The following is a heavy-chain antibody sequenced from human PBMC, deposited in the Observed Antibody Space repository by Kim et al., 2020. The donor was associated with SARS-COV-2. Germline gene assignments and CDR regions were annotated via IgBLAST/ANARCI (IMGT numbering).Heavy chain of an antibody. CDR1: GFTFSSYE. J-gene: IGHJ6*02. Sequence: GGSLRLSCAASGFTFSSYEMNWVRQAPGKGLEWVSYISSSGSTIYYADSVKGRFTISRDNAKNSLYLQMNSLRAEDTAVYYCARDNYGDYVWRLRYGMDVWGQGTTVTVSS. V-gene: IGHV3-48*03. CDR2: ISSSGSTI. CDR3: ARDNYGDYVWRLRYGMDV. D-gene: IGHD4-17*01.